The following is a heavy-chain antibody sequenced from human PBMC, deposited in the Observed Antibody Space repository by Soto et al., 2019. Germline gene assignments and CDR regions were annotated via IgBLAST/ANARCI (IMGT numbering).Heavy chain of an antibody. D-gene: IGHD5-12*01. CDR2: IYYSGST. V-gene: IGHV4-59*01. CDR3: ARGRDGYNGYYFDY. J-gene: IGHJ4*02. CDR1: VGSSSSYY. Sequence: SETLSLTGTVSVGSSSSYYWSWIRQPPGKGLKWIGYIYYSGSTNYNPSLKSRVTISVDTSKNQFSLKLSSVTAADTAVYYCARGRDGYNGYYFDYWGQGTLVTVSS.